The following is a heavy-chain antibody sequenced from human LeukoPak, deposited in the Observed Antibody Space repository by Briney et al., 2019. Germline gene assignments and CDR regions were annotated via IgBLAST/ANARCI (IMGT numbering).Heavy chain of an antibody. CDR1: GGSFSGYY. V-gene: IGHV4-34*01. D-gene: IGHD3-22*01. Sequence: PSETLSLTCAVYGGSFSGYYWSWIRQPPGKGLEWIGEINHSGSTNYNPSLKSRVTISVDTSKNQFSLKLSSVTAADTAVYYCAREKYYYDSIYSWFDPWGQGTLVTVSS. CDR2: INHSGST. J-gene: IGHJ5*02. CDR3: AREKYYYDSIYSWFDP.